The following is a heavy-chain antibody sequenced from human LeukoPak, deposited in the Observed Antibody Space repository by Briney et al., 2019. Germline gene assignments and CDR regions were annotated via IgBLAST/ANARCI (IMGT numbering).Heavy chain of an antibody. CDR2: ISANGRNT. V-gene: IGHV3-64*01. CDR3: ARVGLGSGPDY. D-gene: IGHD1-26*01. Sequence: GGSLRLSCAASGFIVSSYSMHWVRQAPGKGLEFVSAISANGRNTYYASSVKGRFTISRDNSKNTLYLQMGSLRAEDLAVYYCARVGLGSGPDYWGQGTLVTVSS. J-gene: IGHJ4*02. CDR1: GFIVSSYS.